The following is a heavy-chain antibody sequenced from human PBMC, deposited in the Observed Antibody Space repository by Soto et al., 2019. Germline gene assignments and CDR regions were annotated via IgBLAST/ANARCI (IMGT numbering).Heavy chain of an antibody. CDR1: GFTFSGSA. J-gene: IGHJ4*02. CDR2: IRSKTNSYAT. D-gene: IGHD6-19*01. V-gene: IGHV3-73*02. CDR3: TRPSEDVDY. Sequence: EVQLVESGGGLVQPGGSLKLSCAASGFTFSGSAMHWVRQASGKGLEWVGRIRSKTNSYATAYAASVKGRFTISRDDSKNTAYLQMNSLKTEDTAVYYCTRPSEDVDYWGQGTLVTVSS.